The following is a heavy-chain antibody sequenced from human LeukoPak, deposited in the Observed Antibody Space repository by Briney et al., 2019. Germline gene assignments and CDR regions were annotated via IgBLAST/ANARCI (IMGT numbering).Heavy chain of an antibody. J-gene: IGHJ4*02. CDR1: GFTFSSYA. Sequence: GGSLRLSCAAPGFTFSSYAMSWVRQAPGKGLVWVSRINSDGSTTTYADSVKGRFTISRDNAKNTLYLQMNSLRAEDTAVYYCARASDSSGYYDYWGQGTLVTVSS. D-gene: IGHD3-22*01. CDR3: ARASDSSGYYDY. V-gene: IGHV3-74*01. CDR2: INSDGSTT.